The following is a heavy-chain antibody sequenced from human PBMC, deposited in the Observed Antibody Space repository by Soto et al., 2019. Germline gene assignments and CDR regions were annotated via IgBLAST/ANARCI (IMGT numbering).Heavy chain of an antibody. CDR1: GYTFTSYG. D-gene: IGHD6-13*01. Sequence: QVPLVQSGVGVKKPGASVKVSCKASGYTFTSYGISWVRQAPGHGLEWMGWISAYNGNTNYAQKLQGRVTMTTDTSTSTAYMELSSLRSDDTAVYYCARENSWYSGGNYYYYMDVWGKGTTVSVSS. CDR3: ARENSWYSGGNYYYYMDV. CDR2: ISAYNGNT. V-gene: IGHV1-18*01. J-gene: IGHJ6*03.